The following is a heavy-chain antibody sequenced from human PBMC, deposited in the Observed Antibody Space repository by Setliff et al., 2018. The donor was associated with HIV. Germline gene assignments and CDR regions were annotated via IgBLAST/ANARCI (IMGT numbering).Heavy chain of an antibody. CDR3: ARYGPLPHADYYFDY. J-gene: IGHJ4*02. CDR2: INAGNGNT. D-gene: IGHD3-10*01. V-gene: IGHV1-3*01. CDR1: GYTFTSYA. Sequence: ASVKVSCKTSGYTFTSYAMHWVRQAPGQRLEWMGWINAGNGNTKYSQKFQGRVTITRDTSASTAYMELSSLRSEDTAVNYCARYGPLPHADYYFDYWGQGTLVTLS.